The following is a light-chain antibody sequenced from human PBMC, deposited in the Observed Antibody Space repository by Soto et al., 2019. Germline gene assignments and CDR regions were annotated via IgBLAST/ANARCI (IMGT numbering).Light chain of an antibody. CDR1: QSVSSSY. V-gene: IGKV3-20*01. Sequence: EIVLTQSPGTLSLSPGERATLSCRASQSVSSSYLAWYQQKPGQAPRLLIYGASSRATGIPDRFSGSGSGTDFTLTISRLEPEAFAVYYCQPYGSSSWTFGQGTKLEIK. CDR2: GAS. J-gene: IGKJ1*01. CDR3: QPYGSSSWT.